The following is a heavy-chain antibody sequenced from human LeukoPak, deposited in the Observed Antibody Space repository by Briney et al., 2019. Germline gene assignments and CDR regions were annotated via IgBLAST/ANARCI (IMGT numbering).Heavy chain of an antibody. D-gene: IGHD3-22*01. CDR3: ATGRNYDSSGYYFSY. J-gene: IGHJ4*02. Sequence: VASVKVSCKVSGYTLTELSMLWVRQAPGKGLEWMGGFDPEDGETIYAQKFQGRVTMTEDTSTDTAYMELSSLRSEDTAVYYCATGRNYDSSGYYFSYWGQGTLVTVSS. CDR1: GYTLTELS. V-gene: IGHV1-24*01. CDR2: FDPEDGET.